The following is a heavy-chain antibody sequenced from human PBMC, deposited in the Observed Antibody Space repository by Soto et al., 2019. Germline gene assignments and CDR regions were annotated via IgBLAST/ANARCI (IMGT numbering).Heavy chain of an antibody. Sequence: ASVKVSWKASGGTFSSYTISWVRQAPGQGLEWMGRIIPILGIANYAQKFQGRVTITADKSTSTAYMELSSLRSEDTAVYYCARGMGGCSSTSCYATMDVWGKGTTVTVSS. D-gene: IGHD2-2*01. J-gene: IGHJ6*03. CDR1: GGTFSSYT. CDR3: ARGMGGCSSTSCYATMDV. V-gene: IGHV1-69*02. CDR2: IIPILGIA.